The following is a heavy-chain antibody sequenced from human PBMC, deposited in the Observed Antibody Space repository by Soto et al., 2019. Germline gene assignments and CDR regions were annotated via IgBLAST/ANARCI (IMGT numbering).Heavy chain of an antibody. V-gene: IGHV3-23*01. CDR2: ISGSGGST. CDR3: AKEGLIVPAAMGYYYYYMDV. J-gene: IGHJ6*03. CDR1: GFTFSSYA. Sequence: GESLKISCAASGFTFSSYAMSWVRQAPGKGLEWVSAISGSGGSTYYADSVKGRLTISRDNSKNALYLQMNSLRAEDTAVYYCAKEGLIVPAAMGYYYYYMDVWGKGTTVTVSS. D-gene: IGHD2-2*01.